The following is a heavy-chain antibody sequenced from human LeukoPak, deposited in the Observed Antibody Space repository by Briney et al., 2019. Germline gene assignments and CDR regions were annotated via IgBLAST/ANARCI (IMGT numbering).Heavy chain of an antibody. CDR2: IYYSGTT. CDR1: GGSISSSDYY. V-gene: IGHV4-39*02. CDR3: ARDVAGAAVADDFDY. J-gene: IGHJ4*02. Sequence: PSETLSLTCTVSGGSISSSDYYWGWLRQPPGKGLQWIGSIYYSGTTFYNPSLRSRVNISVHTSKNQFSLKLSSVTAADTALYYCARDVAGAAVADDFDYWGQGTLVTVSS. D-gene: IGHD6-19*01.